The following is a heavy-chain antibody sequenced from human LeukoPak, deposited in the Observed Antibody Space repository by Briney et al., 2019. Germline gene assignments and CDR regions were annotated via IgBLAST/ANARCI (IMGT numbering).Heavy chain of an antibody. CDR1: GFTFSDYY. V-gene: IGHV3-11*04. CDR3: ARGYYYDSSGNPEFVGY. D-gene: IGHD3-22*01. Sequence: GGSLRLSCAASGFTFSDYYMSWIRQAPGKGLEWVSYISSSGSTIYYADSVKGRFTISRDNAKNTLYLQMNSLRAEDTAVYYCARGYYYDSSGNPEFVGYWGQGTLVTVSS. CDR2: ISSSGSTI. J-gene: IGHJ4*02.